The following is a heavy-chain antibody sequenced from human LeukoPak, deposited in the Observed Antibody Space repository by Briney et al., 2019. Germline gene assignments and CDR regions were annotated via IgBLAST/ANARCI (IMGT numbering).Heavy chain of an antibody. D-gene: IGHD4/OR15-4a*01. CDR3: ARRAGAYSHPYDY. CDR2: IYSDNT. Sequence: GGSLRLSCAASGFTVSSNSMSWVRQAPGKGLEWVSFIYSDNTHYSDSVKGRFTISRDNSKNALYLQMNSLRAEDTAVYYCARRAGAYSHPYDYWGQGTLVTVSS. CDR1: GFTVSSNS. V-gene: IGHV3-53*01. J-gene: IGHJ4*02.